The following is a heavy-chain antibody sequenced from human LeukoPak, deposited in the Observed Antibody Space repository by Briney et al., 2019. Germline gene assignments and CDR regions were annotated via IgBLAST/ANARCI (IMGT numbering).Heavy chain of an antibody. CDR3: ARRSNRGVISWFDP. V-gene: IGHV4-39*07. Sequence: SETLSLTCTVSGGSISSSSYYWGWIRQPPGKGLEWIGSIYYSGSTYYNPSLKSRVTISVDTSKNQFSLKLSSVTAADTAVHYCARRSNRGVISWFDPWGQGTLVTVSS. J-gene: IGHJ5*02. CDR1: GGSISSSSYY. CDR2: IYYSGST. D-gene: IGHD2/OR15-2a*01.